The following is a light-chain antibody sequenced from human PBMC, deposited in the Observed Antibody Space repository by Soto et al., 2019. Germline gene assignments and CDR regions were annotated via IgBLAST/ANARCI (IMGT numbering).Light chain of an antibody. CDR1: QSISSW. J-gene: IGKJ2*02. Sequence: DIQMTQSPSTLSASVGDRVTITCRASQSISSWLAWYQQKPGKAPKLLIYDASSLESGVPSRFSGSGSGTEFPLTIRSLQPDDFATYYCQHNNIYPCTFGQGPSWRSN. CDR3: QHNNIYPCT. CDR2: DAS. V-gene: IGKV1-5*01.